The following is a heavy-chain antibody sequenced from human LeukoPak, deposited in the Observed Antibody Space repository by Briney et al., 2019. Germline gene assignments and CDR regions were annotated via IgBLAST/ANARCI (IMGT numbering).Heavy chain of an antibody. CDR1: GFTFNTFT. CDR2: ISGSGGST. Sequence: GGSLRLSCAASGFTFNTFTMGWVRQGPGRGLEWVSSISGSGGSTYYADSVKGRFTVSRDNSKNTLFLQMNSLRAEDTAVYYCLGYCSGGSCYSGGYWGQGTLVTVSS. J-gene: IGHJ4*02. D-gene: IGHD2-15*01. V-gene: IGHV3-23*01. CDR3: LGYCSGGSCYSGGY.